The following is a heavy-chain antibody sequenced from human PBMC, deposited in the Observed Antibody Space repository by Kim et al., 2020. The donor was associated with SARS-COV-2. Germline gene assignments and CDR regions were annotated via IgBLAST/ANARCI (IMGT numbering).Heavy chain of an antibody. Sequence: YARAVRCRVTMSRDIDKNSMYLQMNSLRDEDTAVYYCARDSRYAFDHWGQGILVTVSS. V-gene: IGHV3-48*02. CDR3: ARDSRYAFDH. D-gene: IGHD1-1*01. J-gene: IGHJ4*02.